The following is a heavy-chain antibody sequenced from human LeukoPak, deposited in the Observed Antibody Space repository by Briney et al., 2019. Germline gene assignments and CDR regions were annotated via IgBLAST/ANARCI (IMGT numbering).Heavy chain of an antibody. CDR1: GYTFTGYY. Sequence: ASVKVSCKASGYTFTGYYMHWVRRAPGQGLEWMGWINPNSGGTNYAQKFQGRVTMTRDTSISTAYMELSRLRSDDTAVYYCARGIAVAGTNWFDPWGQGTLVTVSS. CDR2: INPNSGGT. J-gene: IGHJ5*02. V-gene: IGHV1-2*02. CDR3: ARGIAVAGTNWFDP. D-gene: IGHD6-19*01.